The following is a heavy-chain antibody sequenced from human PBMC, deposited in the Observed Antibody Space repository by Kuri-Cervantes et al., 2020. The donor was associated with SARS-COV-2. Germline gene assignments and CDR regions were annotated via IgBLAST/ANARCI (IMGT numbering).Heavy chain of an antibody. V-gene: IGHV4-34*01. CDR2: INHSGSA. CDR1: GGSFSGFY. CDR3: ARVGGGGWFDP. J-gene: IGHJ5*02. D-gene: IGHD3-16*01. Sequence: SQTLSLTCAVYGGSFSGFYWSWIRQAPGKGLEWIGEINHSGSANYSPSLKSRVTISVDTSKNQFSLRLSSVTAADTAVYYCARVGGGGWFDPWGQGTLVTVSS.